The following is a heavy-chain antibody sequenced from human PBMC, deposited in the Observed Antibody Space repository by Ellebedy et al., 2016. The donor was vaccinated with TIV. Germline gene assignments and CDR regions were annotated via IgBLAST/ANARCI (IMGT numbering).Heavy chain of an antibody. CDR2: IYSSQST. CDR3: ARLPGEDSRGYYFDH. V-gene: IGHV4-4*08. D-gene: IGHD3-22*01. Sequence: MPGGSLRLSCTVSGGSISNYYWSWIRQPPGKGLEWIGDIYSSQSTNYHPSLKSRVTISVDTSKNQFSLRLSSVTAADTAVYYCARLPGEDSRGYYFDHWGQGTLVTVSS. J-gene: IGHJ4*02. CDR1: GGSISNYY.